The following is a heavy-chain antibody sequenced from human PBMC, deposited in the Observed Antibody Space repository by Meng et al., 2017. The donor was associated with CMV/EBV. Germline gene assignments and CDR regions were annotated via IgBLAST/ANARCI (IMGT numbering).Heavy chain of an antibody. CDR2: IIPIFGTA. Sequence: SVKVSCKASGGTFSSYAISWVRQAPGQGLEWMGGIIPIFGTANYAQKFQGRVTITTDESTSTAYMELSSLRSEDTAVCYCAWGGVVPAANYFDYWGQGTLVTVSS. D-gene: IGHD2-2*01. CDR1: GGTFSSYA. CDR3: AWGGVVPAANYFDY. V-gene: IGHV1-69*05. J-gene: IGHJ4*02.